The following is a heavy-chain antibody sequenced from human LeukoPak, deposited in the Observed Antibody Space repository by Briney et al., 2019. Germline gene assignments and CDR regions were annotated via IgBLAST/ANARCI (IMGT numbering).Heavy chain of an antibody. CDR1: GFIFSNYG. Sequence: GRSLRLSCAASGFIFSNYGMHWVRQAPGKGLEWVAVISYDGRNKYYAESVKGRFTISRDNSKNTLYLQMNSLRVEDTAVYYRAKDVLYSSSWYPFDCWGQGTLVTVSS. CDR3: AKDVLYSSSWYPFDC. V-gene: IGHV3-30*18. J-gene: IGHJ4*02. D-gene: IGHD6-13*01. CDR2: ISYDGRNK.